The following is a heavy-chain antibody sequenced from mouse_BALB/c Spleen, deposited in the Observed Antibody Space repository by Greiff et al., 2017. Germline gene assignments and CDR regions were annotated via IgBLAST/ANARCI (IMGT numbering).Heavy chain of an antibody. J-gene: IGHJ4*01. CDR3: ARMGLRRFSHYYAMDY. CDR1: GFSLSTSGMG. D-gene: IGHD2-2*01. Sequence: QVTLKVSGPGILQPSQTLSLTCSFSGFSLSTSGMGVGWIRQPSGKGLEWLAHIWWDDDKRYNPALKSRLTISKDTSSNQVFLKIASVDTADTATYYCARMGLRRFSHYYAMDYWGQGTSVTVSS. V-gene: IGHV8-8*01. CDR2: IWWDDDK.